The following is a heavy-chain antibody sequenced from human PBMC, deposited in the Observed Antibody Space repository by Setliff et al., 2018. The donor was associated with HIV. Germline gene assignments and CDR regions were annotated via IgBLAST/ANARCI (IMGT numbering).Heavy chain of an antibody. CDR2: INHGGSA. Sequence: PSETLSLTCAVYNCSFSAYYWAWIRQPPGKGLEWIGEINHGGSATYNPSLTGRGGISVDTSKNQFPLKMIAVTAADAAVYYRALLEVPLIVGTPPPIWGQGTLVTVSS. D-gene: IGHD2-21*01. CDR1: NCSFSAYY. V-gene: IGHV4-34*01. CDR3: ALLEVPLIVGTPPPI. J-gene: IGHJ4*02.